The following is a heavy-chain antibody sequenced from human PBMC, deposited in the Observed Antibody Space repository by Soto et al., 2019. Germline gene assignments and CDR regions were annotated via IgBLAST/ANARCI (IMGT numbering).Heavy chain of an antibody. CDR1: GDSVSSNSAA. Sequence: PSPTLSLTCAISGDSVSSNSAAWNWIRQSPSRGLEWLGRTYYRSKWYNDYAVSVKSRITISPDTSKNQFSLQLNSVTPEDTAVYYCASAWLELRGGGIDAFDIWGQGTMVTVSS. V-gene: IGHV6-1*01. D-gene: IGHD1-7*01. J-gene: IGHJ3*02. CDR3: ASAWLELRGGGIDAFDI. CDR2: TYYRSKWYN.